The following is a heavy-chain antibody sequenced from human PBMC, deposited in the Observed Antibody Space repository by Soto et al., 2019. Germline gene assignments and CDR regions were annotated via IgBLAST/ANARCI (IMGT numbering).Heavy chain of an antibody. CDR2: MYNAGST. Sequence: SETLSLTCTVSGGSISGYYWSWIRQPPGKGLEWIGYMYNAGSTVYNPSFKSRVTISVDTSKNQFSLKLNSVTAADTAVYYCASDQGGYCGTDCYPWGVWGQGPRVTVS. D-gene: IGHD2-21*02. V-gene: IGHV4-59*01. CDR1: GGSISGYY. CDR3: ASDQGGYCGTDCYPWGV. J-gene: IGHJ6*02.